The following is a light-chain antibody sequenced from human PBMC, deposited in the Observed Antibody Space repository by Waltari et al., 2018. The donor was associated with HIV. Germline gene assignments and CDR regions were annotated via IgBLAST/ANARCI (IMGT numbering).Light chain of an antibody. CDR1: PRVSSSY. Sequence: EIVLTQSPGTLSLSPGERTTLSCSASPRVSSSYLAWDQQKPGQAPRLLIYGASSRATGIPDKVSGSGSGTDFTLTISRLEPEDFAVYYCQQYGSSPYSFGPGTKLEI. J-gene: IGKJ2*03. CDR3: QQYGSSPYS. CDR2: GAS. V-gene: IGKV3-20*01.